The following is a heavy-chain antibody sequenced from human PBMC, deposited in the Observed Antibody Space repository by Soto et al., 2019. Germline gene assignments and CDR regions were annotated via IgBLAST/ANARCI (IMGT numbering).Heavy chain of an antibody. J-gene: IGHJ5*02. Sequence: EVQLLESGGGLVQPGVSLRLSCAASGFTFSSYAMSWVRQAPGKGLEWFSAISGSGGSTYYADSVKGRFTISRDNSKNTLYLQMNSLRAEDTAVYYCAKEGKDSSGYSNWFDPWGQGTLVTVSS. V-gene: IGHV3-23*01. D-gene: IGHD3-22*01. CDR3: AKEGKDSSGYSNWFDP. CDR2: ISGSGGST. CDR1: GFTFSSYA.